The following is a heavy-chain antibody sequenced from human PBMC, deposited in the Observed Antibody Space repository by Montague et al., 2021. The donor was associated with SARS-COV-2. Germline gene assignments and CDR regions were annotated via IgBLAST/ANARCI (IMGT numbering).Heavy chain of an antibody. Sequence: SLRLSCAASGFTFSSYSMHWVRQAPGKGLGWVAVISYDGSNKYYADSVKGRFTISRDNSKNTLYLQMNSLRAKDTAVYYCARAGGYRDAFDIWGQGTTVTVSS. D-gene: IGHD3-22*01. V-gene: IGHV3-30-3*01. CDR2: ISYDGSNK. CDR1: GFTFSSYS. J-gene: IGHJ3*02. CDR3: ARAGGYRDAFDI.